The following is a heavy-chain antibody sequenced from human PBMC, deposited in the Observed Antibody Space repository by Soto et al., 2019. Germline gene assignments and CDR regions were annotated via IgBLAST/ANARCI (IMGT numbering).Heavy chain of an antibody. D-gene: IGHD6-13*01. CDR2: ISYDGSNK. V-gene: IGHV3-30-3*01. CDR3: ARDLIAALGTPSY. Sequence: QVQLVESGGGVVQPERSLRLSCVASGFSFSNYAMHWVRQAPGKGLEWVAVISYDGSNKYYADSVKGRFTISRDNSKNTLYWERSSLRADDTAMYYCARDLIAALGTPSYWGQGSLVTVSS. CDR1: GFSFSNYA. J-gene: IGHJ4*02.